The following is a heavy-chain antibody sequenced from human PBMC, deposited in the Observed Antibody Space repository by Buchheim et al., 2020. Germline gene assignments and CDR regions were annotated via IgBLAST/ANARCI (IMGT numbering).Heavy chain of an antibody. D-gene: IGHD2/OR15-2a*01. CDR1: GFRLSAYS. CDR3: ARLLLWQSSTYRPADY. V-gene: IGHV3-7*01. Sequence: EVHLVESGGGLVQPGGSLRLSCTASGFRLSAYSMTWVRQAPGKGLEWVANVKEDDTEAYYLDSVKGRFTISKDIAQNSLYLQMHSLSAEDTAIYYCARLLLWQSSTYRPADYWGQG. CDR2: VKEDDTEA. J-gene: IGHJ4*02.